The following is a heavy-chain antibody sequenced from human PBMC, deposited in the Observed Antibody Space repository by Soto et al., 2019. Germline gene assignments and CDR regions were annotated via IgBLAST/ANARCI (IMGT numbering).Heavy chain of an antibody. CDR2: IYYSGST. Sequence: PSETLSLTCTVSGGSVSSGSYYWSWIRQPPGRGLEWIGYIYYSGSTNYNPSLKSRVTISVDTSKNQFSLKLSSVTAADTAVYYCARASPPDCISTSCWFLGPYSSSWDFDYWGQGTLVTVSS. J-gene: IGHJ4*02. D-gene: IGHD2-2*01. V-gene: IGHV4-61*01. CDR1: GGSVSSGSYY. CDR3: ARASPPDCISTSCWFLGPYSSSWDFDY.